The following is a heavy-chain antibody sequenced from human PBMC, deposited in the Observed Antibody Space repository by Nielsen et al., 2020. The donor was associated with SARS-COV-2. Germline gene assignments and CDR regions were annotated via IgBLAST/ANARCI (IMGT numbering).Heavy chain of an antibody. Sequence: ASVKVSCKASGYTFTSYGISWVRQAPGQRLEWMGWINAGNGNTKYSQKFQGRVTITRDTSASTAYMELSSLRSEDTAVYYCARLYRGDFWSGYFYYYYGMDVWGQGTTVTVSS. V-gene: IGHV1-3*01. D-gene: IGHD3-3*01. CDR2: INAGNGNT. CDR1: GYTFTSYG. CDR3: ARLYRGDFWSGYFYYYYGMDV. J-gene: IGHJ6*02.